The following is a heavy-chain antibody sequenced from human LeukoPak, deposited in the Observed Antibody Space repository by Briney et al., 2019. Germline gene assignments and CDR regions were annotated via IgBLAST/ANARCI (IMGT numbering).Heavy chain of an antibody. CDR2: IQSDGNYQ. CDR3: AKDVVGQQWVESY. Sequence: GGSLRLSCAASGFTFRNYGMHWVRQAPGKGLEWVAFIQSDGNYQLYGDSVKGRFTISRDNSKSTLYLQVNSLRVEDTAVYHCAKDVVGQQWVESYWGQGTLVTVSS. CDR1: GFTFRNYG. J-gene: IGHJ4*02. V-gene: IGHV3-30*02. D-gene: IGHD6-19*01.